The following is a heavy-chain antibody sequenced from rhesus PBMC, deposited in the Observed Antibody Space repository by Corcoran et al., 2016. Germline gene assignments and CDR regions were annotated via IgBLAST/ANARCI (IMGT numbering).Heavy chain of an antibody. Sequence: QVQLQESGPGLLKPSETLSLTCAVSGGSISGGYGWGWIRQPPGQGLEGIGSIYRSRGNTNYNPSLKSRATISQDTSKTQVSLKLSSVTAADTAVYYCAREVENMRYGLDSWGQGVVVTVSS. V-gene: IGHV4S7*01. D-gene: IGHD1-20*01. CDR3: AREVENMRYGLDS. CDR2: IYRSRGNT. CDR1: GGSISGGYG. J-gene: IGHJ6*01.